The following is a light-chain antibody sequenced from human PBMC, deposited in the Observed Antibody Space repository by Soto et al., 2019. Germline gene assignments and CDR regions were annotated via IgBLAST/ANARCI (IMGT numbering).Light chain of an antibody. CDR2: DVS. CDR3: SSYTSSDYV. Sequence: QCVLTQPASVSGSPGQSITISCTGTSSDVGGYNYVSWYQQHPGKAPKLMIYDVSNRPSGVSNRFSGSKSGNTASLTISGLQAEDEADYYCSSYTSSDYVFGTGTKVTVL. CDR1: SSDVGGYNY. J-gene: IGLJ1*01. V-gene: IGLV2-14*01.